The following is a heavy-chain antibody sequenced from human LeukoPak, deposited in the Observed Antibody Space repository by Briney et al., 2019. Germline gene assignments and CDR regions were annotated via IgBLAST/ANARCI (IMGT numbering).Heavy chain of an antibody. CDR3: ARQYGSTWYFDY. V-gene: IGHV4-59*08. Sequence: SETLSLTCTVSGGSISSYYWSWIRQPPGRGLEWIGYVYDSESTNYNPSLKSRVTISVDTSKNQFSLRLSSVTAADTAVYYCARQYGSTWYFDYWGQGTLVTVSS. D-gene: IGHD6-13*01. J-gene: IGHJ4*02. CDR1: GGSISSYY. CDR2: VYDSEST.